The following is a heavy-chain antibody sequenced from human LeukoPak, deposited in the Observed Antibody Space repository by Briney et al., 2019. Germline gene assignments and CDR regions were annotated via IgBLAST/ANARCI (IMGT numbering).Heavy chain of an antibody. V-gene: IGHV4-34*01. CDR2: INHSGST. CDR1: GGSFSGYY. D-gene: IGHD6-19*01. CDR3: ARGAVAGTEGFDY. Sequence: SETLSLTCAVYGGSFSGYYWSWIRQPPGKGLEWIGEINHSGSTNYNPSLKSRVTISVDTSKNQFSLRLSSVTAADTAVYYCARGAVAGTEGFDYWGQGTLVTVSS. J-gene: IGHJ4*02.